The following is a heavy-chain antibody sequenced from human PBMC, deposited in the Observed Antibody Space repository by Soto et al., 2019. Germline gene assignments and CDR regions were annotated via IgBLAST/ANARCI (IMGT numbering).Heavy chain of an antibody. Sequence: QVQLVQSGAEVKKPGASVKVSCKASGYTFTSYYMHWVRQAPGQGLEWMGIINPSGGSTSYAQKFQGRVTMTRDTSTSTVYMELSSLRSEDTAVYYCARGSSIAARHIPFYGMDVWGQGTTVTVSS. V-gene: IGHV1-46*01. CDR2: INPSGGST. CDR3: ARGSSIAARHIPFYGMDV. CDR1: GYTFTSYY. D-gene: IGHD6-6*01. J-gene: IGHJ6*02.